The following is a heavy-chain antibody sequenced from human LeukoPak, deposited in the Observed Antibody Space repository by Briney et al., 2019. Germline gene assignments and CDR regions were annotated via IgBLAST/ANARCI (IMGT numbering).Heavy chain of an antibody. Sequence: ESPKISCKGSGYSFTSYWIGWVRQLPGKGLAGMGIIYPGDSDTRYSPSFQGQVTISADKSISTAYLQWSSLKASDTAMYYCARRSNIAAAGTYWGQGTLVTVSS. CDR3: ARRSNIAAAGTY. CDR2: IYPGDSDT. V-gene: IGHV5-51*01. D-gene: IGHD6-13*01. J-gene: IGHJ4*02. CDR1: GYSFTSYW.